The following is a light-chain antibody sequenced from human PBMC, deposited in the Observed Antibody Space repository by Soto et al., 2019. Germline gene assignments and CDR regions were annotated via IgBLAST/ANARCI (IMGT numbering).Light chain of an antibody. CDR2: HAI. J-gene: IGKJ5*01. CDR1: QTISKN. CDR3: QQFNNYPLT. V-gene: IGKV3-15*01. Sequence: EILMTQSPATLSVSPGERATLSCGASQTISKNLAWYQQKPGQPPRLLIYHAIARATGIPTRLSGSGSGTELTISISSMKNEDFATYYCQQFNNYPLTFGHGTRLEIK.